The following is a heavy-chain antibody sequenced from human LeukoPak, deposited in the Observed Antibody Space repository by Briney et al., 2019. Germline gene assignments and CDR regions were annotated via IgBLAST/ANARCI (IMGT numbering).Heavy chain of an antibody. J-gene: IGHJ3*02. V-gene: IGHV4-30-4*08. D-gene: IGHD2-2*02. CDR2: IYYSGST. Sequence: PSETLSLTCTVSGGSISSGDYYWSWIRQPPGKGLEWIGYIYYSGSTYYNPSLKSRVTISVDTSKNQFSLKLSSVTAADTAVYYRAREYCSSTSCYTVTTSGTFDIWGQGTMVTVSS. CDR3: AREYCSSTSCYTVTTSGTFDI. CDR1: GGSISSGDYY.